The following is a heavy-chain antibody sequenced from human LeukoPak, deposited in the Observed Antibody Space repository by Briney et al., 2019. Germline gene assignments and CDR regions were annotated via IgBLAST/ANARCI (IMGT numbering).Heavy chain of an antibody. D-gene: IGHD5-12*01. CDR3: ARDGGGYRFYNWFDP. V-gene: IGHV3-21*01. J-gene: IGHJ5*02. CDR2: ISRSSSYI. CDR1: GFTFSDYS. Sequence: GGSLRLSCAASGFTFSDYSMNWVRQAPGKGLEWVSSISRSSSYIHYADSVKGRFTISRDNAKNSLYLQMNSLRAEDTAVYYCARDGGGYRFYNWFDPWGQGTLVTVSS.